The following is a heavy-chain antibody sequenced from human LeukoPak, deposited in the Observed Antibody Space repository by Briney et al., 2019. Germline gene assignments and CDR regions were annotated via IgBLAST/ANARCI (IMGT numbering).Heavy chain of an antibody. CDR2: ISNSGSTI. D-gene: IGHD3-16*01. J-gene: IGHJ4*02. V-gene: IGHV3-11*01. CDR3: ARGWGGLDY. Sequence: EWVSYISNSGSTIYYADSVKGRFTISRDNATNSLYLQMNSLRAEDTAVFYCARGWGGLDYWGQGTLVTVSS.